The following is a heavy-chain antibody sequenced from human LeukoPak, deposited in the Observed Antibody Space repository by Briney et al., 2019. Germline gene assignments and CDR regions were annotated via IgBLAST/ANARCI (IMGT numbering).Heavy chain of an antibody. J-gene: IGHJ4*02. D-gene: IGHD3-3*01. CDR2: ISGSGGST. Sequence: KPGGSLRLSCAASGFTFSSYAMSWVRQAPGKGLEWVSAISGSGGSTYCADSVKGRFTISRDNSKNTLYLQMNSLRAEDTAVYYCAKDFWSGYYSDYWGQGTLVTVSS. CDR1: GFTFSSYA. V-gene: IGHV3-23*01. CDR3: AKDFWSGYYSDY.